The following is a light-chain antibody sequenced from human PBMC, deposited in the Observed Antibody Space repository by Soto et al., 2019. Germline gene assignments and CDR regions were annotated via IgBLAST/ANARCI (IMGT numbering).Light chain of an antibody. V-gene: IGLV3-21*04. CDR2: YDS. J-gene: IGLJ3*02. CDR3: QVWDGSTDQQV. Sequence: SYELTQPLSVSVAPGGTARIPCGGNNIGSESVHWYQQKPRQAPVLVIFYDSDRPSGIPERFSGSNSGDTATPTISRVEAGDEADYYCQVWDGSTDQQVFGGGTKLTVL. CDR1: NIGSES.